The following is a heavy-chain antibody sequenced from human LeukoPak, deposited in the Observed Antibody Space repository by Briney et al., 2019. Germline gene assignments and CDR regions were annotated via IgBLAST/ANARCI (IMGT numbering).Heavy chain of an antibody. CDR3: ARVGELAFFDY. D-gene: IGHD3-10*01. CDR2: IIPIFGTA. Sequence: GASVKVSSKASGYTFTGYYMHWVRQAPGQGLEWMGGIIPIFGTANYAQKFQGRVTITTDESTSTAYMELSSLRSEDTAVYYCARVGELAFFDYWGQGTLVTVSS. V-gene: IGHV1-69*05. J-gene: IGHJ4*02. CDR1: GYTFTGYY.